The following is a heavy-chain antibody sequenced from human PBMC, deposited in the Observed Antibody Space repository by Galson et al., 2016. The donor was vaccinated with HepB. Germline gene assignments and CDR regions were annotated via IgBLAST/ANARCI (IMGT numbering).Heavy chain of an antibody. CDR3: VGGTIGWYGIDY. Sequence: SLRLSCAASGFTFSSYWMHWVRQAPGKGLVWVSRINGDGNYADYADSVKGRFSISRDNAKNTLYLQMNSLRADDTAVYHCVGGTIGWYGIDYWGQGTLVTVSS. J-gene: IGHJ4*02. D-gene: IGHD6-19*01. CDR2: INGDGNYA. CDR1: GFTFSSYW. V-gene: IGHV3-74*01.